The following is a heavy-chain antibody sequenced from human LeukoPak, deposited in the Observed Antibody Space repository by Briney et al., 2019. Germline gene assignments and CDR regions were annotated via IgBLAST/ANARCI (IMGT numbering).Heavy chain of an antibody. V-gene: IGHV3-53*01. J-gene: IGHJ6*03. CDR2: IYSGGST. CDR1: GFTVSSNY. D-gene: IGHD2-2*01. CDR3: ARGVGSTRAYYMDV. Sequence: GGSLRLSCAASGFTVSSNYMSWVRQAPGKGLEWVSVIYSGGSTYYADSVKGRFTISRDNSKNTLYLQMNSLRAEDTAVYYCARGVGSTRAYYMDVWGKGTTVTVSS.